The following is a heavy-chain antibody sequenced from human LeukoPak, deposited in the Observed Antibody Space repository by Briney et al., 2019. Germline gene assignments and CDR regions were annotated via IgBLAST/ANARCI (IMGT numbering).Heavy chain of an antibody. CDR1: GFTFSSYS. J-gene: IGHJ6*02. V-gene: IGHV3-21*01. D-gene: IGHD3-22*01. Sequence: PGGSLRLSCAASGFTFSSYSMNWVRQAPGKGLEWVSSISSSSSYIYYADSVKGRFTISRDNAKNSLYLQMNSLRAEDTAVYYCAKENYDSSGYYPLYYYYYGMDVWGQGTTVTVSS. CDR3: AKENYDSSGYYPLYYYYYGMDV. CDR2: ISSSSSYI.